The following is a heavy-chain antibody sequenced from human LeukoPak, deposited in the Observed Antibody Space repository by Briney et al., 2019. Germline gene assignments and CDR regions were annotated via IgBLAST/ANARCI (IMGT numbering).Heavy chain of an antibody. CDR2: IIPIFGTA. J-gene: IGHJ4*02. Sequence: XVKVSCKASGGTFSSYAISWVRQAPGQGLEWMGRIIPIFGTANYAQKFQGRVTITTDESTSTAYMELSSLRSEDTAVYYCARDSRRDYYDSSGPYGAFDYWGQGTLVTVSS. V-gene: IGHV1-69*05. CDR1: GGTFSSYA. D-gene: IGHD3-22*01. CDR3: ARDSRRDYYDSSGPYGAFDY.